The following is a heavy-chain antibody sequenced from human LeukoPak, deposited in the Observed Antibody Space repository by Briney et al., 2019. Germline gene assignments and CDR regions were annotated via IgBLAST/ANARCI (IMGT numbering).Heavy chain of an antibody. CDR2: INHSGST. J-gene: IGHJ4*02. CDR1: GGSFSGYY. CDR3: ARGRGCSSTSCYFFY. D-gene: IGHD2-2*01. Sequence: SETLSLTCAVYGGSFSGYYWSWIRQPPGKGLEWIGEINHSGSTNYNPSLKSRVTISVDTSKNQFSLKLSSVTAADTAVYYCARGRGCSSTSCYFFYWGQGTLVNVSS. V-gene: IGHV4-34*01.